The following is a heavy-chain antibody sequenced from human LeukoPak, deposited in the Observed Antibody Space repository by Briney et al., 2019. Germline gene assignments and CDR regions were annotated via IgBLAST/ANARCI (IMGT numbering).Heavy chain of an antibody. Sequence: SVKVSCKASGGTFSSYDISWVRQAPGQELQWMGRIIPIFGTANYAQKFQGRVTITTDESTSTAYMELSSLRSEDTAVYYCASFNSGSDAFDVWGQGTMVTFSS. V-gene: IGHV1-69*05. D-gene: IGHD1-26*01. CDR3: ASFNSGSDAFDV. J-gene: IGHJ3*01. CDR2: IIPIFGTA. CDR1: GGTFSSYD.